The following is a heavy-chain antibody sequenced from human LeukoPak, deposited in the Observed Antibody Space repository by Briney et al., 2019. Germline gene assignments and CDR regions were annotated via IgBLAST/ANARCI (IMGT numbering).Heavy chain of an antibody. D-gene: IGHD6-19*01. CDR3: ARGGMYSSGFDY. CDR2: IYHSGST. CDR1: GGSISSSNW. Sequence: PSETLSLTCAVSGGSISSSNWWSWVRQPPGKGLEWIGEIYHSGSTNYNPSLKGRVTISVDKSKNQFSLKLSSVTAADTAVYYCARGGMYSSGFDYWGQGTLVTVSS. J-gene: IGHJ4*02. V-gene: IGHV4-4*02.